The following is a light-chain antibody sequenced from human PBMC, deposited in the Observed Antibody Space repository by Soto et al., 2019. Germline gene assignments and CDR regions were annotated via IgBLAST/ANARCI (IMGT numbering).Light chain of an antibody. CDR1: QSISSW. V-gene: IGKV1-5*03. CDR2: KAS. J-gene: IGKJ1*01. CDR3: QQYNSYPWT. Sequence: DIQMTQSPSTLSASVGDRVTITCRASQSISSWLAWYKQKPGKAPKLLIYKASSLESGVPSRFSGSGSGTEFTLTISSMQPDDFATYYCQQYNSYPWTFAQVTKV.